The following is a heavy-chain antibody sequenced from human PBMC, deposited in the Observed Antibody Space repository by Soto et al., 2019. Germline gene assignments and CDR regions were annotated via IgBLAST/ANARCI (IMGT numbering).Heavy chain of an antibody. V-gene: IGHV4-59*01. D-gene: IGHD3-9*01. Sequence: QVQLQESGPGLVKPSETLSLTCTVSGGSISSYYWSWIRQPPGKGLEWIGYIYYSGSTNYNPSLMSRVTISVYTSKNQFSLKLSSVTAADTAVYYCARDGTGFDAFDIWGQGTMVTVSS. CDR3: ARDGTGFDAFDI. J-gene: IGHJ3*02. CDR2: IYYSGST. CDR1: GGSISSYY.